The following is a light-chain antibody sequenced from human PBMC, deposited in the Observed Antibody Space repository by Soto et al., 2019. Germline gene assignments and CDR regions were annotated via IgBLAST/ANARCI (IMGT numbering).Light chain of an antibody. V-gene: IGKV1-39*01. CDR3: QQTYNTPGT. CDR1: QSISNY. Sequence: DIQMTQSPSSLSASVGDRVTITCRASQSISNYSNWYQQKPGKAPKLLIYAASSLQSGVPSRFSGSGSGTDFTLTISSLQPEDFATYYCQQTYNTPGTFGQGTKVEIK. J-gene: IGKJ1*01. CDR2: AAS.